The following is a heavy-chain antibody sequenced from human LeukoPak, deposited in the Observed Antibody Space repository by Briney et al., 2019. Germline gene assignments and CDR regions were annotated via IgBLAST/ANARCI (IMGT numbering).Heavy chain of an antibody. V-gene: IGHV4-4*07. CDR3: ARHPGYCSGGSCYEEAFDI. J-gene: IGHJ3*02. CDR2: IYTSGST. Sequence: SETLSLTCTVSGGSISSYYWSWIRQPAGKGLEWIGRIYTSGSTNYNPSLKCRVTMSVDTPKNQFTLKLSSVTAADTAVYYCARHPGYCSGGSCYEEAFDIWGQGTMVTVSS. D-gene: IGHD2-15*01. CDR1: GGSISSYY.